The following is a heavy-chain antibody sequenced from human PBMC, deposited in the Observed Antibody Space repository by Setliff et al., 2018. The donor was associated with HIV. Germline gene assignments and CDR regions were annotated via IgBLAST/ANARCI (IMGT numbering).Heavy chain of an antibody. CDR2: VYYSGST. D-gene: IGHD6-13*01. CDR1: RGSISSHY. CDR3: ARVKRGAATGYYLDQ. Sequence: PSETLSLTCTVSRGSISSHYWSWIRQPPGKGLEWIGYVYYSGSTNYNPSLKSRVTISIDTSRNQFFLKMNSVTAADTATYYCARVKRGAATGYYLDQWGQGTLVTVSS. V-gene: IGHV4-59*11. J-gene: IGHJ4*02.